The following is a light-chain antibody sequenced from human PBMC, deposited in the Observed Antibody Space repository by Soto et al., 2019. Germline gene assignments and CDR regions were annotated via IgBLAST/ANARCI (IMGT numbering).Light chain of an antibody. Sequence: DIQMTQSTSSLSASVGDRVTITCRASQSISNYLNWYQQKPGKAPKVLIYAASNLQSGVPSRFSGSGSGTDFALTISSLQPEDFATYYCQQSYSTPITFGQGTLLE. V-gene: IGKV1-39*01. CDR1: QSISNY. CDR3: QQSYSTPIT. J-gene: IGKJ5*01. CDR2: AAS.